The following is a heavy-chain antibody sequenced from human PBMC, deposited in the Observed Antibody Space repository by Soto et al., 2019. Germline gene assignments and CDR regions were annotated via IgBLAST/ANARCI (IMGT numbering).Heavy chain of an antibody. Sequence: GGSLRLSCAASGFTFSSYAMSWVRQAPGKGLEWVSAISDSGGSTYYAESVKGRFTISRDNSKNTLYLQMNSLRAEDTAVYYCAKDSVHYYYGMDVWGQGTTVTVSS. D-gene: IGHD2-8*01. CDR3: AKDSVHYYYGMDV. CDR2: ISDSGGST. J-gene: IGHJ6*02. V-gene: IGHV3-23*01. CDR1: GFTFSSYA.